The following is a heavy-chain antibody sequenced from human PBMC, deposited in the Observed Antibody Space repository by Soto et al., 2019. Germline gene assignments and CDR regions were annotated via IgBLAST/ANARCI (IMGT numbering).Heavy chain of an antibody. CDR3: ARWPDGYYYYGMDV. Sequence: VQLVQSGAEVKKPGASVKVSCKASGYTFTSYDINWVRQATGQGLEWMGWMNPNSGNTGYAQKFQGRVTMTRNNSISTAYMELSSLRSEDTAVYYCARWPDGYYYYGMDVWGQGTTVTVSS. CDR1: GYTFTSYD. J-gene: IGHJ6*02. CDR2: MNPNSGNT. V-gene: IGHV1-8*01.